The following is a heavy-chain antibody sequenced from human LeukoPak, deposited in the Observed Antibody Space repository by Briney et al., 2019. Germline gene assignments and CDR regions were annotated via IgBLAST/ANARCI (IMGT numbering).Heavy chain of an antibody. D-gene: IGHD6-19*01. J-gene: IGHJ4*02. CDR3: ARASAVAGTRDY. V-gene: IGHV3-7*01. Sequence: GGSLRLSCTASGFSFSSYWMSWVRQAPGKGLEWVANIKQDGSDKYYVDSVKGRFTISRDNAKNSLYLQMNSLRAEDSALYYRARASAVAGTRDYWGQGTLVTVSS. CDR1: GFSFSSYW. CDR2: IKQDGSDK.